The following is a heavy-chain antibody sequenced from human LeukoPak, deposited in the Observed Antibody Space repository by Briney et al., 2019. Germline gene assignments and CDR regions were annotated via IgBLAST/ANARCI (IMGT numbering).Heavy chain of an antibody. CDR2: ISSSSSYI. Sequence: GGSLRLSCAASGFTFSSYSMNWVRQAPGKGLEWVSSISSSSSYIYYADSVKGRFTISRDNAKNSLYLQMNSLRAEDTAVYYCARDKRGGYSGYDYSSGMDVWGKGPRSPSPQ. CDR3: ARDKRGGYSGYDYSSGMDV. V-gene: IGHV3-21*01. CDR1: GFTFSSYS. D-gene: IGHD5-12*01. J-gene: IGHJ6*04.